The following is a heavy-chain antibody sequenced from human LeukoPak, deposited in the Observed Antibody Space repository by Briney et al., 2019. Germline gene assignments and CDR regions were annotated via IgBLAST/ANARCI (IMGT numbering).Heavy chain of an antibody. J-gene: IGHJ6*02. D-gene: IGHD6-19*01. V-gene: IGHV1-46*01. CDR2: INPSGGST. CDR3: ASLDPVATYYYGMDV. Sequence: GASVKVSCKASGYTFTSYYMHWVRQAPGQGLEWMGIINPSGGSTSYAQKFQGRVTMTRDTSTSTVYIELSSVRSEDTAVYYCASLDPVATYYYGMDVWGQGTTVTVSS. CDR1: GYTFTSYY.